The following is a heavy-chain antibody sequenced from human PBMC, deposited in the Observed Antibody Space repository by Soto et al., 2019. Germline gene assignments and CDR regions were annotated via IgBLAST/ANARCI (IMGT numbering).Heavy chain of an antibody. Sequence: GGSLRLSCAASGFSFSRYAIHWVRQTPGKGLEWVAVISKDGSHKCYLDSVKGRFTISRDNSKNILYLQMNSLRDEDTAVYYCARSRSGAVADSFDFWGQGTLVTVSS. CDR2: ISKDGSHK. D-gene: IGHD3-10*01. V-gene: IGHV3-30*04. CDR3: ARSRSGAVADSFDF. J-gene: IGHJ4*02. CDR1: GFSFSRYA.